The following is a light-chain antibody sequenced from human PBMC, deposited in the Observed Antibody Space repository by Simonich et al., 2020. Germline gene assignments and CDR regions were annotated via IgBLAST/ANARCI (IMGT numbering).Light chain of an antibody. CDR1: QSVLYSSNNKNY. Sequence: DIVMTQSPDSLAVSLGESATINCKSSQSVLYSSNNKNYLAWYQQKPGQLPKLLIYWASTRASGVPDRFSGSGSGTDFTLTISSLQAEDVAVYYCQQYYSTPLTFGGGTKVEIK. V-gene: IGKV4-1*01. J-gene: IGKJ4*01. CDR2: WAS. CDR3: QQYYSTPLT.